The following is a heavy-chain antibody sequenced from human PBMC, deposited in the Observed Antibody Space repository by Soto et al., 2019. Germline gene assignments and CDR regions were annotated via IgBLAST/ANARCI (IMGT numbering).Heavy chain of an antibody. D-gene: IGHD2-21*02. CDR2: ISWNSGSI. CDR1: GFTFDDYA. V-gene: IGHV3-9*01. Sequence: EVQLVESGGGLVQPGRSLRLSCAASGFTFDDYAMHWVRQAPGKGLEWVSGISWNSGSIGYADSVKGRFTISRDNAKNSLYLQMNSLRAEDTAVYYCAKVTASSYYYYGMDVWGQGTTVTVSS. CDR3: AKVTASSYYYYGMDV. J-gene: IGHJ6*02.